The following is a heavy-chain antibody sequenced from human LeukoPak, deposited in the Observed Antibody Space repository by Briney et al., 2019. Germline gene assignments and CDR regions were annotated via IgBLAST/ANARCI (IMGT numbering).Heavy chain of an antibody. CDR1: GGSISSYY. CDR2: IYYSGST. J-gene: IGHJ6*03. V-gene: IGHV4-59*01. CDR3: ARGTCYYDSSGYLSYYYYMDV. Sequence: SETLSLTCTVSGGSISSYYWSWIRQPPGKGLEWIGYIYYSGSTNYNPSLKSRVTISVDTSKNQFSLKLSSVTAADTAVYYCARGTCYYDSSGYLSYYYYMDVWGKGTTVTVSS. D-gene: IGHD3-22*01.